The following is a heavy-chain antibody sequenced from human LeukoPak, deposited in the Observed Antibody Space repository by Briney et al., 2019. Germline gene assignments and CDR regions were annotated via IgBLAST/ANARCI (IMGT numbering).Heavy chain of an antibody. D-gene: IGHD1-26*01. CDR1: GFTFSSYW. CDR3: ARDLFVGGSEDLDY. V-gene: IGHV3-7*01. Sequence: PGGSLRLSCAASGFTFSSYWMSWVRQAPGKGLEWVANIKQDGSEKYYVDSVKGRFAISRDNAKNSLYLQMNSLRAEDTAVYYCARDLFVGGSEDLDYWGQGTLVTVSS. J-gene: IGHJ4*02. CDR2: IKQDGSEK.